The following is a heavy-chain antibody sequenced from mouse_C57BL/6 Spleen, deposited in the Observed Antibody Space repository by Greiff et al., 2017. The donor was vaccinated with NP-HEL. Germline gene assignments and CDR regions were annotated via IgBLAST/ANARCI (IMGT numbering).Heavy chain of an antibody. V-gene: IGHV2-2*01. CDR1: GFSLTSYG. CDR2: IWSGGST. D-gene: IGHD1-1*01. Sequence: VQLQESGPGLVQPSQSLSITCTVSGFSLTSYGVHWVRQSPGKGLEWLGVIWSGGSTDYNAAFISRLSISKDNSKSQVFFKMNSLQADDTAIYYCARYYYGSSHLDYWGQGTTLTVSS. J-gene: IGHJ2*01. CDR3: ARYYYGSSHLDY.